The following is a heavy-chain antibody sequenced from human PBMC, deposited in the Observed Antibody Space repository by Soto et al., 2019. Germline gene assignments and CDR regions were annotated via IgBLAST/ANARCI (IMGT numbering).Heavy chain of an antibody. CDR1: GGTFSSYA. CDR3: ARDFSIASEVGAIYYYGMDV. D-gene: IGHD1-26*01. V-gene: IGHV1-69*13. Sequence: GASVKVSCKASGGTFSSYAISWVRQAPGQGLEWMGGIIPIFGTAYYAQKFQGRVTITADESTSTAYMELSRLRSDDTAVYYCARDFSIASEVGAIYYYGMDVWGQGTTVTVSS. CDR2: IIPIFGTA. J-gene: IGHJ6*02.